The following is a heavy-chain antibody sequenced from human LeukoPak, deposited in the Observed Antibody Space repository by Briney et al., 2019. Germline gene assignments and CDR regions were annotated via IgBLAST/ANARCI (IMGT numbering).Heavy chain of an antibody. V-gene: IGHV5-10-1*01. J-gene: IGHJ4*02. CDR1: AYSFTSYW. Sequence: GESLKISCKGSAYSFTSYWISWVRQMPGKGLEWMGRIDPSDSYTNYSPSFQGHVTISADKSINTAYLEWTSLKASDTAMYYCSRSPQGLILDYWGQGTLVTVSS. D-gene: IGHD3-22*01. CDR3: SRSPQGLILDY. CDR2: IDPSDSYT.